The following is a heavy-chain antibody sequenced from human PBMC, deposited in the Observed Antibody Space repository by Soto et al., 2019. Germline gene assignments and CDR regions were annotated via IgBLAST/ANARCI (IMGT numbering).Heavy chain of an antibody. D-gene: IGHD6-13*01. CDR3: ARHSTYTADY. Sequence: EVRLVESGGGLVQPGGSLRLSYATSGFTFSSRWMQWVRQAPGKGLVWVSFINSDGSTTTYADSVKGRFTISRDNAKDTVYLQMSSLRVDDTAVYYCARHSTYTADYWGQGTLVTVSS. V-gene: IGHV3-74*01. CDR1: GFTFSSRW. CDR2: INSDGSTT. J-gene: IGHJ4*02.